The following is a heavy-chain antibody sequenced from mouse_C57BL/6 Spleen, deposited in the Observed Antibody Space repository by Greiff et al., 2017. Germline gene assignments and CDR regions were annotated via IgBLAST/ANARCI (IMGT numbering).Heavy chain of an antibody. V-gene: IGHV3-6*01. CDR2: ISYDGSN. CDR3: ARGRDSTIGYYGSSPYYFDY. Sequence: EVKLMASGPGLVKPSQSLSLTCSVTGYSITSGYYWNWIRQFPGNKLEWMGYISYDGSNNYNPSLKNRISITRDTSKNQFFLKLNSVTTEDTATYYCARGRDSTIGYYGSSPYYFDYGGQGTTLTVSS. J-gene: IGHJ2*01. D-gene: IGHD1-1*01. CDR1: GYSITSGYY.